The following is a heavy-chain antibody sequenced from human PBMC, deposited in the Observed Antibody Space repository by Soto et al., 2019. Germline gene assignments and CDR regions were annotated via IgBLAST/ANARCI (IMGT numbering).Heavy chain of an antibody. J-gene: IGHJ6*02. CDR3: ARDRGFGMDA. CDR1: GGSINGCRYY. CDR2: IYESGTT. V-gene: IGHV4-31*03. Sequence: QVPLQESGPGLVKPSQTLSLTCTVSGGSINGCRYYWNWIRQHPGKGLEWIGYIYESGTTDYNPSLKSRVIISEDTSKNQFSLRLSSVTAADTAIYYCARDRGFGMDAWGQGTMVIVSS.